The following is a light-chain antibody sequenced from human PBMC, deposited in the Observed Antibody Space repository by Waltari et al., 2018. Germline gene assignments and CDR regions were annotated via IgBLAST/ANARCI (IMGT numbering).Light chain of an antibody. CDR1: SSNIGSNY. J-gene: IGLJ6*01. CDR2: RNN. Sequence: QSVLTQPPSASGTPGQRVTISCSGSSSNIGSNYVYWYQQLPGTAPKLLSYRNNQRPAGVPDRFSGSKSGTSASLAISGLRSEDEADYYCAAWDDSLSGYNVFGSGTKVTVL. CDR3: AAWDDSLSGYNV. V-gene: IGLV1-47*01.